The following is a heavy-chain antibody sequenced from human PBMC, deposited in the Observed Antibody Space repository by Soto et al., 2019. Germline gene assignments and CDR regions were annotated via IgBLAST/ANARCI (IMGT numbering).Heavy chain of an antibody. CDR2: IIPIFGTP. D-gene: IGHD3-22*01. V-gene: IGHV1-69*13. Sequence: GASVKVSCKASGGTFTDLGLHWVRQAPGQGLEWMGGIIPIFGTPNYSQKFQGRVIITADEFTSTAHMELSSLRSEDTAVYYCARGWDDYDSSGLLTWFEPWGQGTLVTVSS. J-gene: IGHJ5*02. CDR1: GGTFTDLG. CDR3: ARGWDDYDSSGLLTWFEP.